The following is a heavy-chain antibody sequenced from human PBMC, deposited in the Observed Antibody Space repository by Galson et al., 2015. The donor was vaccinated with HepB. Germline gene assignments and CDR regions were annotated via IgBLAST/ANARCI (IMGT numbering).Heavy chain of an antibody. CDR3: VRDREVPGGGDWFDP. Sequence: SLRHSCAASGFSFSTYWMSWVRQAPGKGLEWVANIKDDGGEKYYVESVKGRFTISRDNAKNSLWLQMNSLRAEDTAMYYCVRDREVPGGGDWFDPWGQGTLVTVSS. CDR2: IKDDGGEK. CDR1: GFSFSTYW. J-gene: IGHJ5*02. V-gene: IGHV3-7*01. D-gene: IGHD2-2*01.